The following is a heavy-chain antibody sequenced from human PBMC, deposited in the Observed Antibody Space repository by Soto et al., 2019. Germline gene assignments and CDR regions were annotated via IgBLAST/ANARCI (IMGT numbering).Heavy chain of an antibody. Sequence: QVQLVQSEAEVKKPGASVKVSCKASGYTFNIYGISWVRQAPGQGLEWMGWISPYNDNKKYAQKFQGRVTMTTDTSTRTAYMGRTRLRYDATAVYYCAREISALGTIAFWGQGTLVTASS. CDR2: ISPYNDNK. V-gene: IGHV1-18*01. CDR3: AREISALGTIAF. J-gene: IGHJ4*02. CDR1: GYTFNIYG. D-gene: IGHD1-1*01.